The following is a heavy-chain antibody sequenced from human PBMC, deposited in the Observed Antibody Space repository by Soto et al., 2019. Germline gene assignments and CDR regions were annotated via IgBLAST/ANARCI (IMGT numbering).Heavy chain of an antibody. CDR2: ISYDGNNK. D-gene: IGHD6-19*01. CDR3: ARQFDSSGWYYYYYGMDV. V-gene: IGHV3-30*03. CDR1: GFTFSSIG. Sequence: QVQLVESGGGVVQPGRSLRLSCAASGFTFSSIGMHRVRQAPGKGLEWVAIISYDGNNKYYADSVQGRFTISRDNSKNPLYLQMNSLRAEDTAVYYCARQFDSSGWYYYYYGMDVWGQGTTVTVSS. J-gene: IGHJ6*02.